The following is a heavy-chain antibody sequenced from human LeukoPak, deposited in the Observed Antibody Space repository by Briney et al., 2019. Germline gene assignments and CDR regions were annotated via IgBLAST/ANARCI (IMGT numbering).Heavy chain of an antibody. J-gene: IGHJ4*02. CDR1: GGSISSGGYY. CDR2: IYYSGST. D-gene: IGHD2-2*01. V-gene: IGHV4-31*03. CDR3: ARGGYCSSTSCYRGPPDY. Sequence: SQTLSLTCTVSGGSISSGGYYWSWIRQHPGKGLEWIGYIYYSGSTYYNPSLKSRVTISVDTSKNQLSLKLSSVTAADTAVYYCARGGYCSSTSCYRGPPDYWGQGTLVTVSS.